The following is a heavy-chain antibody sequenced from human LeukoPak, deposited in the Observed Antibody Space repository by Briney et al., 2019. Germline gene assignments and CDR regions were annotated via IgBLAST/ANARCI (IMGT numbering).Heavy chain of an antibody. CDR2: IHSGGST. CDR1: GFTISTNY. CDR3: ARDPPVCSTSCLDY. J-gene: IGHJ4*02. D-gene: IGHD2-2*01. V-gene: IGHV3-53*01. Sequence: GGSLRLSCAASGFTISTNYMSWVRQAPGEGLEWVSVIHSGGSTYYADSVKGRFTISRDNSKNTLYLQMNSLRVEDTAVYYCARDPPVCSTSCLDYWGQGTLVTVSS.